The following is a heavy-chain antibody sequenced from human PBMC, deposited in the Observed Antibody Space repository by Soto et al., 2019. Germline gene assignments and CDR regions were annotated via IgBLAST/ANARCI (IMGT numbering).Heavy chain of an antibody. V-gene: IGHV4-31*03. CDR1: GGSISSGGYY. CDR3: AREYYYDSSGYSRAFDI. Sequence: SETLSLTCTVSGGSISSGGYYWSWIRQHPGKGLEWIGYIYYSGSTYYNPSLKSRVTISVDTSKNQFSLKLSSVTAADTAVYYCAREYYYDSSGYSRAFDIWGQGTMVTVSS. CDR2: IYYSGST. D-gene: IGHD3-22*01. J-gene: IGHJ3*02.